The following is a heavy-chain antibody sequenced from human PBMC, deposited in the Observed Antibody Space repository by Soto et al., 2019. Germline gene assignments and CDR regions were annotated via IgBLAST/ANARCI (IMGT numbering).Heavy chain of an antibody. Sequence: SETLSLTCTVSGGSISSGGYYWSWIRQHPGKGLEWFGYIYYSGSTYYNPSLKSRVTISVDTSKNQFSLKLSSVTAADTAVYYCARDVDTAMVPPGQYYYYGMDVWGQGTTVTVSS. CDR3: ARDVDTAMVPPGQYYYYGMDV. CDR2: IYYSGST. D-gene: IGHD5-18*01. V-gene: IGHV4-31*03. J-gene: IGHJ6*02. CDR1: GGSISSGGYY.